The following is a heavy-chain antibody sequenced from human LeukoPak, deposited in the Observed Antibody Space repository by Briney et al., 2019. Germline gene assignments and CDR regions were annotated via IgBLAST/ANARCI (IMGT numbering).Heavy chain of an antibody. Sequence: PGGSLRLACAASGFTFSSYWMSWVRQAPGKGLEWVANIKQDGSEKYYVDSVKDRFTISRDNAKNSLYLQINSLRAEDTAVYYCARGYDFWSGYYLYWGQGTLVTVSS. V-gene: IGHV3-7*04. J-gene: IGHJ4*02. D-gene: IGHD3-3*01. CDR3: ARGYDFWSGYYLY. CDR1: GFTFSSYW. CDR2: IKQDGSEK.